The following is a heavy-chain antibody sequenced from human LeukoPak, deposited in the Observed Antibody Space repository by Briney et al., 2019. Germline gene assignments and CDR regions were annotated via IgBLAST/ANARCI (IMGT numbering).Heavy chain of an antibody. D-gene: IGHD3-3*01. CDR2: INHSGST. CDR1: GGSFSGYY. CDR3: ARGPTQYDFWSGYSTPFDY. V-gene: IGHV4-34*01. J-gene: IGHJ4*02. Sequence: SETLPLTCAVYGGSFSGYYWSWIRQPPGKGLEWIGEINHSGSTNYNPSLKSRVTISVDTSKNQFSLKLSSVTAADTAVYYCARGPTQYDFWSGYSTPFDYWGQGTLVTVSS.